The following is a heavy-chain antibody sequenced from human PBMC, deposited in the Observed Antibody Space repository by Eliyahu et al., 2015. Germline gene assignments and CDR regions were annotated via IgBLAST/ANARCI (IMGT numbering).Heavy chain of an antibody. CDR2: IDWDDDK. J-gene: IGHJ4*02. CDR1: GFSXSTXXMC. V-gene: IGHV2-70*01. D-gene: IGHD4-23*01. Sequence: QVTLRESGPALVKPTQTLTLTCTFSGFSXSTXXMCXXWXRXPPGKALXWLALIDWDDDKYYSTSLKTRLTISKDTSKNQVVLTMTNMDPVDTATYYCARIDYGGNSGLMGSFDYWGQGTLVTVSS. CDR3: ARIDYGGNSGLMGSFDY.